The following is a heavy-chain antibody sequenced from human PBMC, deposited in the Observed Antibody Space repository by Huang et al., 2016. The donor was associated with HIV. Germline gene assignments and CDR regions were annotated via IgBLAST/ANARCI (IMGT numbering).Heavy chain of an antibody. V-gene: IGHV1-24*01. CDR1: EYTPSELS. CDR3: ATGFDVFFDF. J-gene: IGHJ4*02. Sequence: QVQLVQSRAEVKKPGASVKVSCKVSEYTPSELSIHWVRQPPGKGLEWMGGFDPEIGETIYAQKFQGRVTMTEDTSTETAVMELSGLRPEDTAVYYCATGFDVFFDFWGQGTLVTVSS. D-gene: IGHD3-9*01. CDR2: FDPEIGET.